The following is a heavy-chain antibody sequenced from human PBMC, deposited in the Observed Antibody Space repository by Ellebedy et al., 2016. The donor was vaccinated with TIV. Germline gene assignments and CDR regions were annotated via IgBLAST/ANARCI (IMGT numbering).Heavy chain of an antibody. J-gene: IGHJ4*02. CDR1: GFTVDDYA. CDR3: AKDKFTSSIGPFDY. D-gene: IGHD3-16*01. Sequence: PWGSLRLSCAASGFTVDDYAMHWVRQAPGKGPEWVSGISWHSGDIGYEDSVKGRFTISRDNAENSLSLQMDSLKTEDTALYYCAKDKFTSSIGPFDYWGQGTLVTVSS. CDR2: ISWHSGDI. V-gene: IGHV3-9*01.